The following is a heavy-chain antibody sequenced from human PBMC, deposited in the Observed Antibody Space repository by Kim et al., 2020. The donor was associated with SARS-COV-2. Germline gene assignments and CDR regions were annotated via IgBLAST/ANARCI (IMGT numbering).Heavy chain of an antibody. CDR2: ISPSSGVT. D-gene: IGHD6-13*01. V-gene: IGHV1-2*02. CDR3: AREPPSRWQQLLRCDF. J-gene: IGHJ4*02. Sequence: ASVKVSCKTSGYTFTDYLIHWVRQAPGQGLEWMGWISPSSGVTNYAQKFQDRVTMTRDTSVTSAYLELSSLTSDDTAFYFCAREPPSRWQQLLRCDFWGQRTLLSVSS. CDR1: GYTFTDYL.